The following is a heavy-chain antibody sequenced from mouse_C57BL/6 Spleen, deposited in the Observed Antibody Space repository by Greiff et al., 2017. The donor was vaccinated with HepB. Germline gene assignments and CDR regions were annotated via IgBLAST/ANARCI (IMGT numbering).Heavy chain of an antibody. Sequence: EVQRVESGGDLVKPGGSLKLSCAASGFTFSSYGMSWVRQTPDKRLEWVATISSGGSYTYYPDSVKGRFTISRDNAKNTLYLQMSSLKSEDTAMYYCAREAYDYDGGPYAMDYWGQGTSVTVSS. CDR3: AREAYDYDGGPYAMDY. CDR2: ISSGGSYT. J-gene: IGHJ4*01. V-gene: IGHV5-6*01. D-gene: IGHD2-4*01. CDR1: GFTFSSYG.